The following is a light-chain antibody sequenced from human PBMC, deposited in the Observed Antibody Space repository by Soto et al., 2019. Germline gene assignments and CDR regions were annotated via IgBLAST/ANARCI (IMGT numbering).Light chain of an antibody. V-gene: IGKV1-5*01. J-gene: IGKJ1*01. CDR1: QAINNW. CDR2: DAS. CDR3: QKYKNYLWA. Sequence: DIQMTQSPSTLSASVGDRVTITCRASQAINNWLAWYQQKPGKAPKLLIYDASTLGSGVPSRFSGSGSGTEFTLTISSLQPDDSATYYCQKYKNYLWAFGQGTKVEIK.